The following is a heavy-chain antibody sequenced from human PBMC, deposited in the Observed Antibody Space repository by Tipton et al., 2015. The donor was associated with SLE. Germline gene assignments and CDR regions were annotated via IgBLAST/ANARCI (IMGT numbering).Heavy chain of an antibody. CDR3: ARVGPSRHVDH. Sequence: TLSLTCNVSGDSIRSSSYYWGWIRQPPGKGLEWIGGIYYSGSTYYNPSLQTRVTISVDTSKNQFSLKVNSVTAADTAVYYCARVGPSRHVDHWGQGTLVSVSS. J-gene: IGHJ4*02. CDR2: IYYSGST. V-gene: IGHV4-39*07. CDR1: GDSIRSSSYY.